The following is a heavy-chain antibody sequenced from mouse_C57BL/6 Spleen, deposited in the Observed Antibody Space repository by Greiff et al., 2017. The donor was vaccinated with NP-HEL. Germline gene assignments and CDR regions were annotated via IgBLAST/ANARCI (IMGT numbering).Heavy chain of an antibody. J-gene: IGHJ2*01. CDR1: GFTFSDYG. CDR3: AELGYFDY. V-gene: IGHV5-17*01. CDR2: ISSGSSTI. D-gene: IGHD4-1*01. Sequence: DVHLVESGGGLVKPGGSLKLSCAASGFTFSDYGMHWVRQAPEKGLEWVAYISSGSSTIYYADTVKGRFTISRDNAKNTLFLQMTSLRSEDTAMYYCAELGYFDYWGQGTTLTVSS.